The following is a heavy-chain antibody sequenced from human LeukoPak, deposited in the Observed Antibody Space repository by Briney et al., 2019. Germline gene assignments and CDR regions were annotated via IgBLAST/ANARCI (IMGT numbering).Heavy chain of an antibody. CDR3: ARGRRIQLWFQTQKEKYYFDY. D-gene: IGHD5-18*01. J-gene: IGHJ4*02. CDR2: ISSPSHGI. Sequence: GGSLRLSCVASGFTFTSYSMNWFRQPPGKGLEWVSWISSPSHGIYYADSVKGRFTTSRDTARNSIYLQMNSLRDEDTAVYYCARGRRIQLWFQTQKEKYYFDYWGQGTLVTVSS. CDR1: GFTFTSYS. V-gene: IGHV3-48*02.